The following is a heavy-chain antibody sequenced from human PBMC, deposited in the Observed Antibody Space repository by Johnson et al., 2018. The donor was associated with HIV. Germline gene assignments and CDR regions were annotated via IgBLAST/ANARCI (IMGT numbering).Heavy chain of an antibody. CDR2: ISWNSGSI. J-gene: IGHJ3*02. V-gene: IGHV3-9*01. Sequence: VQLVESGGGVVQPGRSLRLSCAASGFTFSSYAMHWVRQVSGKGLEWVSGISWNSGSIGYADSVKGRFTISRDNSKNTLYLQMNSLRAEDTAVYYCAKDLSSGWYHAFDIWGQGTMVTVSS. D-gene: IGHD6-19*01. CDR1: GFTFSSYA. CDR3: AKDLSSGWYHAFDI.